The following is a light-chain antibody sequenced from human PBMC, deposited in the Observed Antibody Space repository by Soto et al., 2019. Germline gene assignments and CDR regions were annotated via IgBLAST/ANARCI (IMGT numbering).Light chain of an antibody. CDR3: QQGYSTPQT. Sequence: DIQMTQSPPSLSASVGDRVTITCRASQSISSYLNWYQQKPGKAPKLLIYAASSLQSGVPSRFSGSGSGTDFTLTISSLQPEDFATYYCQQGYSTPQTFGQGTKVEIK. V-gene: IGKV1-39*01. CDR1: QSISSY. J-gene: IGKJ1*01. CDR2: AAS.